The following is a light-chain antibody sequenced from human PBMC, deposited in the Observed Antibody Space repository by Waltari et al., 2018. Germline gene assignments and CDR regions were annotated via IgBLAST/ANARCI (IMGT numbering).Light chain of an antibody. CDR2: RNT. V-gene: IGLV10-54*04. J-gene: IGLJ3*02. CDR1: TKNVGDEG. CDR3: SAWDGSLNTWL. Sequence: QAGLTQPPSVSKGLRQTATLTCTGNTKNVGDEGAYWLQQHQGHPPKVLSYRNTHRPSVISEKFSASRSGNTADLTISGLQPEDEADYYCSAWDGSLNTWLFGGGTKLTVL.